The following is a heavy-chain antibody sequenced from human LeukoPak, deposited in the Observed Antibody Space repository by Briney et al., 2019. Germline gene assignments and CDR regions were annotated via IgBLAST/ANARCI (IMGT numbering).Heavy chain of an antibody. J-gene: IGHJ6*02. D-gene: IGHD6-19*01. CDR2: ISGSGGST. Sequence: GGSLRLSCAASGFTFSSYAMSWVRQAPGKGLEWVSAISGSGGSTYYADSVKGRFTISRDNSKNTLYLQMNSLRAEDTAVYYCAKVIGWYAGYYYYGMDVWGQGTTVTVSS. CDR3: AKVIGWYAGYYYYGMDV. CDR1: GFTFSSYA. V-gene: IGHV3-23*01.